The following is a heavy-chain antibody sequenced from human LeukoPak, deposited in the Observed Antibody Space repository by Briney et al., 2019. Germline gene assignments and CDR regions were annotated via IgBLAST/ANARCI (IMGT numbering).Heavy chain of an antibody. CDR3: ARDYDFWSGYYSPTRGYFGY. Sequence: GGSLRLSCAASGFTFSGSGMHWVRQAPGKGLEGVTFIRYDGSNKHYTDSVKGRFTISRDNSKNTLYLQMDSLRAEDTAVYYCARDYDFWSGYYSPTRGYFGYWGQGTLVTVSS. CDR2: IRYDGSNK. V-gene: IGHV3-30*02. CDR1: GFTFSGSG. D-gene: IGHD3-3*01. J-gene: IGHJ4*02.